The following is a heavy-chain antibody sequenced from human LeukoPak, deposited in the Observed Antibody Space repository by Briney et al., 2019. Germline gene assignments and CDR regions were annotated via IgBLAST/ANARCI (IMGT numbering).Heavy chain of an antibody. V-gene: IGHV4-39*01. D-gene: IGHD5-24*01. CDR1: GGSISSSSYY. J-gene: IGHJ4*02. CDR3: ARGVRWLQLSYFDY. CDR2: IYYSGST. Sequence: SETLSLTCTVSGGSISSSSYYWGWIRQPPGKGLEWIGSIYYSGSTYYNPSLKSRVTISVDTSKNQFSLKLSSVTAADTAVYYCARGVRWLQLSYFDYWGQGTLVTVSS.